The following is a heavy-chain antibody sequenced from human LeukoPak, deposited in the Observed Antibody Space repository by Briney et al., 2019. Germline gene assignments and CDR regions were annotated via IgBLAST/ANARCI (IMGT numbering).Heavy chain of an antibody. Sequence: ASVKVSCKTSGYTFIRYSSGWVRQAPAQGLEWMGWIITHNGDTKYAQKFQDRVTMTTDTSTSTAYLEMRRLRFDDTAVYFCARERDTALAPYLDYWGQGTLLTVSS. CDR3: ARERDTALAPYLDY. D-gene: IGHD5-18*01. J-gene: IGHJ4*02. CDR2: IITHNGDT. CDR1: GYTFIRYS. V-gene: IGHV1-18*01.